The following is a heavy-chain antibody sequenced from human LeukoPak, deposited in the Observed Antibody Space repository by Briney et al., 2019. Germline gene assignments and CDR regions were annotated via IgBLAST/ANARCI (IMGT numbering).Heavy chain of an antibody. J-gene: IGHJ4*02. V-gene: IGHV4-39*07. CDR3: ARGAMALNDY. CDR2: IYYSGST. Sequence: SETLSLTCTVSGGSISSSSYYWGWIRQPPGKGLEWIGSIYYSGSTYYNPSLKSRVTISVDTSKNQFSLKLSSVTAADTAVYYCARGAMALNDYWGQGTLVTVSS. CDR1: GGSISSSSYY. D-gene: IGHD5-24*01.